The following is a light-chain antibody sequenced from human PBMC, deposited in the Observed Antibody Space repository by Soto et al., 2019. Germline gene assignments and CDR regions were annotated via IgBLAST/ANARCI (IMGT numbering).Light chain of an antibody. J-gene: IGKJ3*01. V-gene: IGKV1-27*01. Sequence: DLQLTQSPSSLSASVGDRVTVTCRASQDIRNYLAWYQQKPGKVPELLISVASSLQSGVPSRLSGSGSGTDFTLTIRSLQPEDVAPYYCQKYDNGPFTFGTGAKVNIK. CDR2: VAS. CDR1: QDIRNY. CDR3: QKYDNGPFT.